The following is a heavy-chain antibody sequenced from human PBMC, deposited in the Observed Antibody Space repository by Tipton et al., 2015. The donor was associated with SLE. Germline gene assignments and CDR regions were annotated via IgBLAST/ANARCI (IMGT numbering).Heavy chain of an antibody. CDR1: GGSFSGYY. J-gene: IGHJ3*02. Sequence: TLSLTCAVYGGSFSGYYWSWIRQPPGKGLEWIGEINHSGSTNYNPSLKSRVTISVGTSKNQFSLKLSSVTATDTAVYYCARGGGYCSSTSCLGAAFDIWGQGTMVTVSS. D-gene: IGHD2-2*01. V-gene: IGHV4-34*01. CDR3: ARGGGYCSSTSCLGAAFDI. CDR2: INHSGST.